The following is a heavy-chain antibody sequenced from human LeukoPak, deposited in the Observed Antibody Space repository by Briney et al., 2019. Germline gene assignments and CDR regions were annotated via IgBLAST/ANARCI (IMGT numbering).Heavy chain of an antibody. J-gene: IGHJ4*02. CDR3: ARERVDTAMVKGGYFDY. CDR2: IYYSGST. V-gene: IGHV4-59*12. CDR1: GGSISSYY. Sequence: SETLSLTCTVSGGSISSYYWSWIRQPPGKGLEWIGYIYYSGSTNYNPSLKSRVTISVDTSKNQFSLKLSSVTAADTAVYYCARERVDTAMVKGGYFDYWGQGTLVTVSS. D-gene: IGHD5-18*01.